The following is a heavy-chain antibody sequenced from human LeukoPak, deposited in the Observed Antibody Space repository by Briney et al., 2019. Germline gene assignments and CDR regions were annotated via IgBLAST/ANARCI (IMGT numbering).Heavy chain of an antibody. CDR1: GFTFSTYE. CDR3: VSAYGGLLDY. V-gene: IGHV3-48*03. D-gene: IGHD3-16*01. J-gene: IGHJ4*02. CDR2: ISGSGTTI. Sequence: GGSLRLSCAASGFTFSTYEMNWVRQVPGKGLEWVSYISGSGTTIYYADSVNGRFAISRDNTKNSMYLQMNSLRAEDTPVYYCVSAYGGLLDYWGQGTLVTVSS.